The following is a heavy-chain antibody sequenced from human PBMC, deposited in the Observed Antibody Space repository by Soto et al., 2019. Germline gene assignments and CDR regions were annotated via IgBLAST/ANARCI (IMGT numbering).Heavy chain of an antibody. CDR3: ARDYYYDSRGYPGAYYYGMDV. J-gene: IGHJ6*02. V-gene: IGHV4-59*01. CDR1: GGSFSSYY. D-gene: IGHD3-22*01. Sequence: PSETLSLTCTVSGGSFSSYYWSWIRQPPRKGLEWIGHIYYSGRTNYNPSLKSRVTISGDTSKNQLSLKLSSVTAADTAVYYCARDYYYDSRGYPGAYYYGMDVWGQGTTVTVSS. CDR2: IYYSGRT.